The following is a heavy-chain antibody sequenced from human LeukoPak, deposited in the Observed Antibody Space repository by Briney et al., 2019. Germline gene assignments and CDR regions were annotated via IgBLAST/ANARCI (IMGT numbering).Heavy chain of an antibody. CDR3: AKDRVGSSSWYPYYFDY. J-gene: IGHJ4*02. CDR2: IRGSGGST. Sequence: GGSLRLSCAASGFTFSSYAMSWVRQAPGKGLDWVSSIRGSGGSTYYADSVTGRFTISRENTKNPQYLQMNSLRAEDTAVYYCAKDRVGSSSWYPYYFDYWGQGNLVTVSS. CDR1: GFTFSSYA. V-gene: IGHV3-23*01. D-gene: IGHD6-13*01.